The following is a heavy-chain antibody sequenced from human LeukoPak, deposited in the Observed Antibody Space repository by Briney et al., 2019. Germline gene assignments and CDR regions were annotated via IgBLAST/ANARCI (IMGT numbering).Heavy chain of an antibody. Sequence: PSETLSLTCTVSGGSISSGGYYWSWIRQPPGKGLEWIGYIYYSGSTYYNPSLKSRVTISVDTSKNQFSLKLSSVTAADTAVYYCARVPYYYYGMDVWGQGTTVTVSS. J-gene: IGHJ6*02. V-gene: IGHV4-30-4*08. CDR3: ARVPYYYYGMDV. CDR1: GGSISSGGYY. CDR2: IYYSGST.